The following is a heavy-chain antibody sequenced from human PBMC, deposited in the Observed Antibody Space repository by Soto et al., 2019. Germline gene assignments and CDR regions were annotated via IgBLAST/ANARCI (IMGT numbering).Heavy chain of an antibody. CDR1: GGTFSSYA. Sequence: SVKVSCKASGGTFSSYAISWVRQAPGQGLEWMGGIIPIFGTANYAQKFQGRVTITTDESTSTAYMELSSLRSEDTAVYYCAADPWEPDAFDIWGQGTMVTVSS. CDR2: IIPIFGTA. CDR3: AADPWEPDAFDI. D-gene: IGHD1-26*01. J-gene: IGHJ3*02. V-gene: IGHV1-69*05.